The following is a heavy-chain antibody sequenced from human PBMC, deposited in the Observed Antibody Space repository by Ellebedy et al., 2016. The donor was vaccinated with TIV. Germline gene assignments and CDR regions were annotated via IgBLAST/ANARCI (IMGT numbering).Heavy chain of an antibody. CDR2: ISWNSGSI. CDR3: RASSGYYGHDY. J-gene: IGHJ4*02. V-gene: IGHV3-9*01. Sequence: SLKISCAASTFSLSNSDMHWVRQAPGKGLEWVSGISWNSGSIGYADSVKGRFTISRDNAKNSLYLQMNSLRAEDTALYLCRASSGYYGHDYWGQGVLVTVSS. D-gene: IGHD3-22*01. CDR1: TFSLSNSD.